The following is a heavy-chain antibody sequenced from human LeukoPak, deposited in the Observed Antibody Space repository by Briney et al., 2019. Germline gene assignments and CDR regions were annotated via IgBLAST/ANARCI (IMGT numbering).Heavy chain of an antibody. V-gene: IGHV4-30-2*01. J-gene: IGHJ3*02. CDR1: GGSISSGGYY. CDR3: ARSLDIVVVPAAVDAFDI. CDR2: IYHSGST. D-gene: IGHD2-2*01. Sequence: SETLSLTCTVSGGSISSGGYYWSWIRQPPGKGLEWIGYIYHSGSTYYNPSLKSRVTISVDRSKNQFSLKLSSVTAADTAVYYCARSLDIVVVPAAVDAFDIWGQGTMVTVSS.